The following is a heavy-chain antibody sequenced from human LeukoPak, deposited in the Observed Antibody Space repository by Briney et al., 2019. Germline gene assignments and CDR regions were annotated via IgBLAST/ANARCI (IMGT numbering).Heavy chain of an antibody. V-gene: IGHV4-59*01. J-gene: IGHJ4*02. CDR2: IYSSGSA. CDR3: SDVNFGFLNGFYD. D-gene: IGHD3-3*01. Sequence: PSETLSLTCTASGCSISSYYWSWIRQPPGKGLEWIRYIYSSGSADYTPSLKSRVTISIDTSKNQFSLKLNSVTAADTAVYYCSDVNFGFLNGFYDWGQGILVTVSS. CDR1: GCSISSYY.